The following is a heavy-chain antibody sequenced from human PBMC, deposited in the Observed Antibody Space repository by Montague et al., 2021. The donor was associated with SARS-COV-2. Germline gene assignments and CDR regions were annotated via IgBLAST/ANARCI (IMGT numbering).Heavy chain of an antibody. Sequence: SLRLSCAASGFTVDTFAVIWLRSAPGTALLWVPWLSGCRGGPFYADSVKGRFTISRDNSKNTLYLQMNSLRAEDTAVYFCAKGSLPGDFVFHYWGQGTLVTVSS. CDR1: GFTVDTFA. V-gene: IGHV3-23*01. D-gene: IGHD4-17*01. CDR2: LSGCRGGP. J-gene: IGHJ4*02. CDR3: AKGSLPGDFVFHY.